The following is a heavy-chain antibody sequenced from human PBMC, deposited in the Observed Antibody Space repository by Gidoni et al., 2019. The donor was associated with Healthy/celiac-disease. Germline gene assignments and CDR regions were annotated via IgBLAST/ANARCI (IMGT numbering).Heavy chain of an antibody. CDR2: ISYDGSNK. CDR3: ARDLDYYDSS. Sequence: QVQLVASGGGVVQPGRSLRLSCAASGSTFSSDAMHWVRQAPGKGLGWVAVISYDGSNKYYADSVKGRFTISRDNSKNTLYLQMNSLRAEDTAVYYCARDLDYYDSSWGQGTLVTVSS. V-gene: IGHV3-30-3*01. D-gene: IGHD3-22*01. J-gene: IGHJ4*02. CDR1: GSTFSSDA.